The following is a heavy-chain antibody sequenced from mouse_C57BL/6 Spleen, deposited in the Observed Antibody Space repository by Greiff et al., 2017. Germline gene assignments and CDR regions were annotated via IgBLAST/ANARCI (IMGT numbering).Heavy chain of an antibody. J-gene: IGHJ3*01. CDR1: GFSLTSYG. Sequence: QVQLQQSGPGLVAPSQSLSITCTVSGFSLTSYGVHWVRQPPGKGLEWLVVIWSDGSTTYNSALKSRLSISKDNSKSQVFLKMNSLQTDDTAMYYCASDYYGSSYWFAYWGQGTLVTVSA. CDR2: IWSDGST. CDR3: ASDYYGSSYWFAY. V-gene: IGHV2-6*03. D-gene: IGHD1-1*01.